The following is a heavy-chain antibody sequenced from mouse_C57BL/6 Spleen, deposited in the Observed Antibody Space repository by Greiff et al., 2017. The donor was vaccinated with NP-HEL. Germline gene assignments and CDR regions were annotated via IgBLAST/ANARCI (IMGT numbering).Heavy chain of an antibody. V-gene: IGHV1-9*01. CDR2: ILPGSGST. J-gene: IGHJ2*01. D-gene: IGHD2-2*01. CDR3: ARERAMDGYDKEEKYYFDY. Sequence: VQLQESGAELMKPGASVKLSCKATGYTFTGYWIEWVKQRPGHGLEWIGEILPGSGSTNYNEKFKGKATFTADTSSNTAYMQLSSLTTEDSAIYYCARERAMDGYDKEEKYYFDYWGQGTTLTVSS. CDR1: GYTFTGYW.